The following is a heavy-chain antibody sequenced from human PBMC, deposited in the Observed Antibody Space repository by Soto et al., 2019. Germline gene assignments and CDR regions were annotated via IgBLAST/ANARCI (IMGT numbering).Heavy chain of an antibody. Sequence: PGGSLRLSCAASGFTFSSYAMSWVRQAPGKGLEWVSAISGSGGSTYYADSVKGRFTISRDNSKSTLYLQMNSLRAEDTAVYYCSKDERLGYSYGLIDYWGQGTLVTVSS. CDR2: ISGSGGST. D-gene: IGHD5-18*01. V-gene: IGHV3-23*01. CDR1: GFTFSSYA. J-gene: IGHJ4*02. CDR3: SKDERLGYSYGLIDY.